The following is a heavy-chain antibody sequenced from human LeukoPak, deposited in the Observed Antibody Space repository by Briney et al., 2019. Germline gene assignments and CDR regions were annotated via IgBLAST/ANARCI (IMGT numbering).Heavy chain of an antibody. V-gene: IGHV4-38-2*02. CDR3: ARDPPLYSSSWYLGFDY. CDR2: IYHSGAT. D-gene: IGHD6-13*01. Sequence: PSETLSLTCTVSGYSINSGYYWGWIRQPPGKGLEWIGSIYHSGATHYNPSLKSRVTISVDTSKNQFSLKLTSVTAADTAVYYCARDPPLYSSSWYLGFDYWGQGTLVTVSS. J-gene: IGHJ4*02. CDR1: GYSINSGYY.